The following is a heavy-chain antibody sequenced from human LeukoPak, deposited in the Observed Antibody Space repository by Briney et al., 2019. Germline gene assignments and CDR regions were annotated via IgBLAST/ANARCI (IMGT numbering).Heavy chain of an antibody. CDR2: IYYSGRN. V-gene: IGHV4-59*01. CDR1: GGSISTYY. D-gene: IGHD6-19*01. CDR3: ASQSSGRFPIEN. J-gene: IGHJ4*02. Sequence: PSETLSLTCTVSGGSISTYYWSWIRQPPRKGLEWNGYIYYSGRNNYSPSLKSRVTISVDTSKNQFSLKLRSVTASVPAYYYRASQSSGRFPIENSGQGT.